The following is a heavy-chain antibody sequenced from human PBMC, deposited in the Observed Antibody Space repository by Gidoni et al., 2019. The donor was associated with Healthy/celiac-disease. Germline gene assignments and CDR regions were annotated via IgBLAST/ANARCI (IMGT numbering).Heavy chain of an antibody. CDR3: ARDGGRELTDAFDI. CDR1: GFTFSSYS. Sequence: EVQLVESGGGLVKPGGSLRLSCAASGFTFSSYSMNWVRQAPGKGLEWVSSISSSSSYIYYADSVKGRFTISRDNAKNSLYLQMNSLRAEDTAVYYCARDGGRELTDAFDIWGQGTMVTVSS. V-gene: IGHV3-21*01. CDR2: ISSSSSYI. D-gene: IGHD1-26*01. J-gene: IGHJ3*02.